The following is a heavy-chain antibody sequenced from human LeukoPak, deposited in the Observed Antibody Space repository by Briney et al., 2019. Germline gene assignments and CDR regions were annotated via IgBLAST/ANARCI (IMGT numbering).Heavy chain of an antibody. CDR1: GSTFTGNY. Sequence: ASVKVSCKSSGSTFTGNYLHWVRQAPGQGLGWMGWTNPNSGGTDYAQKFQGRVTMTSDTSISTAYMELSRLRSDDTAVYYCARGGTRSPTTVTTPVQTLGYWGQGTLVTVSS. CDR2: TNPNSGGT. D-gene: IGHD4-17*01. CDR3: ARGGTRSPTTVTTPVQTLGY. V-gene: IGHV1-2*02. J-gene: IGHJ4*02.